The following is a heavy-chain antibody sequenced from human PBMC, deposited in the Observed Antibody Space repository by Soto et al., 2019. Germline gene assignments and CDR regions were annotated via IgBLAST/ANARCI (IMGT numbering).Heavy chain of an antibody. CDR3: ARVSREVVPAAIDY. V-gene: IGHV3-74*01. CDR2: INSDGSST. D-gene: IGHD2-2*01. Sequence: EVQLVKSGGGLLQAGGSLRLSCAASGFTFSSYWIHWVRQAPGKGLVWVSRINSDGSSTTYADSVKGRFTISRDNAKNTLYLQMTSLRAEDTAVYYCARVSREVVPAAIDYWGQGTLVTVSS. J-gene: IGHJ4*02. CDR1: GFTFSSYW.